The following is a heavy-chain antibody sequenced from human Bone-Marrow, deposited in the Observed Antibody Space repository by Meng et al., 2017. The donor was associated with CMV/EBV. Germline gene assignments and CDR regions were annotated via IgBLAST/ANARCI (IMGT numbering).Heavy chain of an antibody. CDR2: MNPNSGGT. J-gene: IGHJ5*02. Sequence: ASVKVSCKASGYTFTSYGISWVRQAPGQGLEWMGWMNPNSGGTNYAQKFQGRVTMTRDTSISTAYMELSRLRSDDTAVYYCARDVAIYCSGGSCYRGSYWFDPWGQGTLVTVSS. CDR1: GYTFTSYG. CDR3: ARDVAIYCSGGSCYRGSYWFDP. V-gene: IGHV1-2*02. D-gene: IGHD2-15*01.